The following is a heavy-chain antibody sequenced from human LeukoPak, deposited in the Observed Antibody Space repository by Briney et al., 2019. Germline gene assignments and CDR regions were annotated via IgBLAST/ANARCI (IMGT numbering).Heavy chain of an antibody. D-gene: IGHD6-19*01. J-gene: IGHJ4*02. CDR3: ARMSAMAGSEDFFDY. CDR1: GFTFSSYS. CDR2: ISSSSSYI. Sequence: PGGSLRLSCAASGFTFSSYSMNWVRQAPGKGLEWVSSISSSSSYIYYADSVKGRFTISRDNAKNSLYLQMNSLRAEDTALYFCARMSAMAGSEDFFDYWGQGTQVTVSS. V-gene: IGHV3-21*01.